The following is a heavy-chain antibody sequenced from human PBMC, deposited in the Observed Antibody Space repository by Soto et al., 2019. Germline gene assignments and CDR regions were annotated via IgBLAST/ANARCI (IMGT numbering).Heavy chain of an antibody. CDR1: GVSISGNR. D-gene: IGHD6-13*01. V-gene: IGHV4-59*01. J-gene: IGHJ4*01. Sequence: PSETLSLTCDVSGVSISGNRWSWIRQAPGKGLEWVGYVHFSGSTTYNPSLEPRLNISFDMSKSQVYLQLTSVTAADTAVYYCARFGAAAAHDDNWGRGVLVTVSS. CDR2: VHFSGST. CDR3: ARFGAAAAHDDN.